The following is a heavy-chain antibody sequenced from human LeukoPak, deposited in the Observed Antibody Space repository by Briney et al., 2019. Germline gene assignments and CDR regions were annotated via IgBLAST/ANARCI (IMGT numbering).Heavy chain of an antibody. D-gene: IGHD6-13*01. CDR1: GFTFSSYA. CDR2: ISYDGSIE. V-gene: IGHV3-30*04. CDR3: ARDRGLISAADYFDY. Sequence: GGSLRLSCAASGFTFSSYAMHWVRQAPGKGLEWVAVISYDGSIEAYADSVRGRYTVSRDKSKNTLYLQMNSLRVEDTAVYSCARDRGLISAADYFDYWGQGTLVTVSS. J-gene: IGHJ4*02.